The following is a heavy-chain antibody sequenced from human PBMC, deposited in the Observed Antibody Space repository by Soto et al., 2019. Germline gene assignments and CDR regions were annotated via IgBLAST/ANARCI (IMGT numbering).Heavy chain of an antibody. V-gene: IGHV5-51*01. CDR1: GYSFAGYW. D-gene: IGHD3-10*01. J-gene: IGHJ3*01. Sequence: GESLKISCKGSGYSFAGYWIGWVRQMPGKGLDWMGVIYPGDSDTRYSPSFHGQVTISADKSISTAYLQWSSLKASDTAMYFCARLPRVRGVFDGFNVWGQGTMVTVS. CDR3: ARLPRVRGVFDGFNV. CDR2: IYPGDSDT.